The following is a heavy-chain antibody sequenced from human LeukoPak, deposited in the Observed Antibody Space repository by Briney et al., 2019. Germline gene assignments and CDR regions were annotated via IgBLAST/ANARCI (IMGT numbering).Heavy chain of an antibody. CDR3: ARVLYGDYSPFDY. V-gene: IGHV3-11*01. Sequence: PGGSLRLSCAASGFTFSDYYMTWIRQAPGKGLEWLSYISSSGFTIFYADSVKGRFTISRDNAKNSLFLQMNSLRAEDTAVHYCARVLYGDYSPFDYWGQGTLVTVSS. D-gene: IGHD4-17*01. CDR1: GFTFSDYY. CDR2: ISSSGFTI. J-gene: IGHJ4*02.